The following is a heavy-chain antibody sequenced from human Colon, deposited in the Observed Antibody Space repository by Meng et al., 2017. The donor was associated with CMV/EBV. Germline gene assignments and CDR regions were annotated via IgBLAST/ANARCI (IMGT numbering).Heavy chain of an antibody. V-gene: IGHV4-4*07. Sequence: QVQMQESGPGLVKPSEHLSLTCSVFGASITTYYWAWIRQPAGKGLEFIGRLRPTGSIDYNPSLMSRVTMSVDTSKNQLSLNLKSVTAADTAVYYCVRAAARGVPVDHWGQGMLVTVSS. D-gene: IGHD3-10*01. CDR1: GASITTYY. CDR2: LRPTGSI. J-gene: IGHJ4*02. CDR3: VRAAARGVPVDH.